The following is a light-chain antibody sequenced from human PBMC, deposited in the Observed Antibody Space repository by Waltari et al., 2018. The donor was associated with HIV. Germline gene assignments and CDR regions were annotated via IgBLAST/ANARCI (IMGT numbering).Light chain of an antibody. CDR2: EVY. CDR1: SSDVGAYDY. CDR3: SSYAGSNNLI. J-gene: IGLJ2*01. V-gene: IGLV2-8*01. Sequence: QSALTQTPSASGSPGQSVTISCTGTSSDVGAYDYVSWYQQRPGNAPKLMIYEVYERPSGVPDRFSGSKSGNTASLTVSGLLPEDEADYYCSSYAGSNNLIFGGGTKLTVL.